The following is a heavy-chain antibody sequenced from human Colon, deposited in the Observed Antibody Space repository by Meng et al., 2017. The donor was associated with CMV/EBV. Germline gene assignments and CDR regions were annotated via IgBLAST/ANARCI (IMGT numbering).Heavy chain of an antibody. CDR1: GFTFSNSV. CDR3: ARGPSLGYCSSTSCYFYFDY. J-gene: IGHJ4*02. D-gene: IGHD2-2*01. Sequence: GESLKISCTASGFTFSNSVMIWVRQAPGKGLEWVSTLYYTGDIIYYADSVKGRFTISRDNAKNSLYLQMNSLRAEDTALYYCARGPSLGYCSSTSCYFYFDYWGQGTLVTVSS. V-gene: IGHV3-20*04. CDR2: LYYTGDII.